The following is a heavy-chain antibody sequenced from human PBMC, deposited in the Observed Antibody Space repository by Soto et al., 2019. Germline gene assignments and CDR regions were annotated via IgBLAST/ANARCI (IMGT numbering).Heavy chain of an antibody. CDR2: ISYDGSNK. CDR3: ASLTGTTPYYYYYYGMDV. Sequence: PGGSLRLSCAASGFTFSSYAMHWVRQAPGKGLEWVAVISYDGSNKYYADSVKGRFTISRDNSKNTLYLQMNSLRAEDTAVYYCASLTGTTPYYYYYYGMDVWGQGTTVTISS. CDR1: GFTFSSYA. J-gene: IGHJ6*02. V-gene: IGHV3-30-3*01. D-gene: IGHD1-7*01.